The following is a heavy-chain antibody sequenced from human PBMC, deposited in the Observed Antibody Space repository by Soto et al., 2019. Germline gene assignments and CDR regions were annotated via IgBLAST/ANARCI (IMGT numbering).Heavy chain of an antibody. CDR2: INPRGAST. CDR3: AIEPELCSSTNCHFDY. D-gene: IGHD2-2*01. J-gene: IGHJ4*02. CDR1: GYTFISNY. V-gene: IGHV1-46*01. Sequence: QVQLVQSGAEVKKPGASVKISCKASGYTFISNYVYWVRQAPGQGLEWMGIINPRGASTSYAQKFQGRVTMTSDTSTSTVYMDLSSLTSDDTAVYYCAIEPELCSSTNCHFDYWGQGALVTVSS.